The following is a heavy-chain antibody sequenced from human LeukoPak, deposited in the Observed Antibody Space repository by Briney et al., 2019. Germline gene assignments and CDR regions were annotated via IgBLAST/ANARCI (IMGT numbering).Heavy chain of an antibody. CDR1: GGSISSSSYY. CDR3: ARDGLIAARPFDY. CDR2: IYYSGST. J-gene: IGHJ4*02. V-gene: IGHV4-39*07. D-gene: IGHD6-6*01. Sequence: SETLSLTRTVSGGSISSSSYYWGWIGQPPGKGLEGIGSIYYSGSTYYNPSLKSRVTISVDTSKNQFSLKLSSVTAADTAVYYCARDGLIAARPFDYWGQGTLVTVSS.